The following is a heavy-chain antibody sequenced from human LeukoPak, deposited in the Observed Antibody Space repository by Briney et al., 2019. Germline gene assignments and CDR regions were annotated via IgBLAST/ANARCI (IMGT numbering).Heavy chain of an antibody. V-gene: IGHV3-23*01. CDR2: ISGSGGST. CDR3: AKDDYYGSSGYYPPYYFDY. D-gene: IGHD3-22*01. CDR1: GFTFSNYA. J-gene: IGHJ4*02. Sequence: GGSLRLSCAASGFTFSNYAMSWVRQAPGKGLEWVSAISGSGGSTYYADSVKGRFTISRDNSKNTLYLQMNSLRAEDTAVYYCAKDDYYGSSGYYPPYYFDYWGQGTLVTVSS.